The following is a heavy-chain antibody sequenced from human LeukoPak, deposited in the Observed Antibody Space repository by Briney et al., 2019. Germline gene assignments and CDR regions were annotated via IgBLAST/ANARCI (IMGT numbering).Heavy chain of an antibody. Sequence: PSETLSLTCAVSGGSFSSGGYSWSWIRQPPGKGLEWIGYIYHSGSTYYNPSLKSRVTISVDRSKNQFSLKLSSVTAADTAVYYCARGPYSSSFPDAFDIWGQGTMVTVSS. CDR1: GGSFSSGGYS. CDR3: ARGPYSSSFPDAFDI. D-gene: IGHD6-6*01. CDR2: IYHSGST. V-gene: IGHV4-30-2*01. J-gene: IGHJ3*02.